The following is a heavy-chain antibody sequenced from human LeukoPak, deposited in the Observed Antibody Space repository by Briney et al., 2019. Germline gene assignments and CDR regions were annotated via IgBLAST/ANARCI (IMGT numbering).Heavy chain of an antibody. Sequence: GGSLRLSCAASGFTSRSYAMSWVRQAPGKGLEWVSVISGSGGSTYYADSVKGRFTISRDNSKNTLYLQMNSLRAEDTAVYYCAKDTDYRRGGELDYWGQGTLVTVSS. CDR3: AKDTDYRRGGELDY. J-gene: IGHJ4*02. CDR1: GFTSRSYA. V-gene: IGHV3-23*01. CDR2: ISGSGGST. D-gene: IGHD3-16*01.